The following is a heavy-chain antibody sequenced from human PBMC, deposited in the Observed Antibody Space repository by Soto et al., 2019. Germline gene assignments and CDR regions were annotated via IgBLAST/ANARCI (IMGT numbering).Heavy chain of an antibody. CDR3: AKATYGGYDSVDAFDI. CDR1: GFTFSSYG. J-gene: IGHJ3*02. CDR2: ISYDGSNK. V-gene: IGHV3-30*18. D-gene: IGHD5-12*01. Sequence: GGSLRLSCAASGFTFSSYGMHWVRQAPGKGLEWVAVISYDGSNKYYADSVKGRFTISRDNSKNTLYLQMNSLRAEDTAVYYCAKATYGGYDSVDAFDIWGQGTMVTVSS.